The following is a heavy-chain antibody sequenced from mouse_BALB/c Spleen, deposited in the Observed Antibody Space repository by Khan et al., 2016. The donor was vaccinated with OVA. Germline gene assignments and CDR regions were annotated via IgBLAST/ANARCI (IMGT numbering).Heavy chain of an antibody. D-gene: IGHD2-3*01. J-gene: IGHJ4*01. CDR2: ISYSGST. V-gene: IGHV3-2*02. Sequence: EVELVESGPGLVKPSQSLSLTCTVTGYSITSDYAWNWIRQFPGNKLEWMGYISYSGSTNYNPSLKSRISITRDTSKNQFFLQLNSVTTEDTATDYCARDGSRYNYVMDYWGQGTSVTVSS. CDR3: ARDGSRYNYVMDY. CDR1: GYSITSDYA.